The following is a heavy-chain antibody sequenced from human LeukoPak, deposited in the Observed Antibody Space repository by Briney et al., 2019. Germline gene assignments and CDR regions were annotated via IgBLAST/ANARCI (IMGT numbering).Heavy chain of an antibody. CDR2: ISATGGPI. CDR1: SLSGFG. V-gene: IGHV3-48*03. D-gene: IGHD2-21*02. Sequence: GCLRLSCSFSLSGFGLTWVRQAPGKGLEWVSYISATGGPIYYSDSVKGRFTISRDNAKNSLYLQMDSLGAEDTAVYYCARSMTSAFHFDYWGQGTLVTVSS. CDR3: ARSMTSAFHFDY. J-gene: IGHJ4*02.